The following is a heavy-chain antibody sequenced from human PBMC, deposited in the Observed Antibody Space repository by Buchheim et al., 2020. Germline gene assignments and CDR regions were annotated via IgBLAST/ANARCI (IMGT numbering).Heavy chain of an antibody. Sequence: QVQLVQSGAEVKKPGASVKVSCKASGYTFTSYYMHWVRQAPGQGLEWMGIINHSGGSTSYAQKFQGRVTMTRDTSTSTAYMELNSLRSEDTAVYYCARDSMDSTNYYYDMDVWGQGTT. J-gene: IGHJ6*02. D-gene: IGHD4-11*01. CDR2: INHSGGST. CDR3: ARDSMDSTNYYYDMDV. V-gene: IGHV1-46*01. CDR1: GYTFTSYY.